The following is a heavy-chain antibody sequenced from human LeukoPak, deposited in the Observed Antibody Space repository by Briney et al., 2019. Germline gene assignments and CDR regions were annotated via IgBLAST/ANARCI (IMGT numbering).Heavy chain of an antibody. J-gene: IGHJ4*02. CDR1: GGSISSYY. D-gene: IGHD4-23*01. Sequence: SETLSLTCTVSGGSISSYYWSWIRQPPGKGLEWIGYIYYSGSTNYNPSLKSRVTISVDTSKNQFSLKLSSVTAADTAVYYCARRRDYGGNLLDYWGQGTLVTVSS. V-gene: IGHV4-59*08. CDR2: IYYSGST. CDR3: ARRRDYGGNLLDY.